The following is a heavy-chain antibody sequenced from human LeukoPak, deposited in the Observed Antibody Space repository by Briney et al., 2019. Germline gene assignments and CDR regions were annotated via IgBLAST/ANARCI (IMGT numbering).Heavy chain of an antibody. CDR3: ARRGGESGSYLDY. CDR2: ISYEGGTQ. CDR1: GFTFSSYS. D-gene: IGHD1-26*01. Sequence: GGSLRLSCAASGFTFSSYSMNWVRQAPGKGLEWVAVISYEGGTQHYADSVKGRFTVSRDNSRNTLYLQMDSLRADDTAVYYCARRGGESGSYLDYWGQGALVTVSS. V-gene: IGHV3-30*03. J-gene: IGHJ4*02.